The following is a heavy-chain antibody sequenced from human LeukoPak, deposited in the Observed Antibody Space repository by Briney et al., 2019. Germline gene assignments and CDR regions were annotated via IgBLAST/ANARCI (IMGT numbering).Heavy chain of an antibody. CDR1: GYTLTELS. Sequence: ASVKVSYKVSGYTLTELSMHWVRQAPGKGLEWMGGFDPEDGETIYAQKFQGRVTMTEDTSTDTAYMELSSLRSEDTAVYYCATGSSGYYYFDYWGQGTLVTVSS. D-gene: IGHD3-22*01. CDR3: ATGSSGYYYFDY. CDR2: FDPEDGET. V-gene: IGHV1-24*01. J-gene: IGHJ4*02.